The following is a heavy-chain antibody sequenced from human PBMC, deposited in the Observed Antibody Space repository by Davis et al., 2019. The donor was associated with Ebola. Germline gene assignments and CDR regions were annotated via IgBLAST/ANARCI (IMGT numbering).Heavy chain of an antibody. CDR1: GYTFTNYW. V-gene: IGHV5-51*01. D-gene: IGHD6-6*01. CDR3: ARHMTARGFFDF. Sequence: PGGSLRLSCKGSGYTFTNYWIGWVRQVPGKGLEWMGIIYPGDSPTRYSPSFQGQVSISVDKSISTAYLQWSSLKASDTAMYYCARHMTARGFFDFWGRGTLVAVSS. CDR2: IYPGDSPT. J-gene: IGHJ4*02.